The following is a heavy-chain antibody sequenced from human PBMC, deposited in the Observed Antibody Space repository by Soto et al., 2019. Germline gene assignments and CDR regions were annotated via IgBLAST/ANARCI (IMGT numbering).Heavy chain of an antibody. V-gene: IGHV3-48*02. CDR3: ARDRGYDSSGYYYPYFQH. CDR2: ISSSSSTI. Sequence: GWSLRLSCAASGFTFSTYSMNWARQAPGKGLEWVSAISSSSSTIYYADSVKGRFTISRDNAKNSLYLQMNSLRDEDTAVYYCARDRGYDSSGYYYPYFQHWGQGTLVTVSS. D-gene: IGHD3-22*01. J-gene: IGHJ1*01. CDR1: GFTFSTYS.